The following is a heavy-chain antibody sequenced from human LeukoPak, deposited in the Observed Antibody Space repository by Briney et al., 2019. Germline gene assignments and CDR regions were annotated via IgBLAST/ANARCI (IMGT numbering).Heavy chain of an antibody. D-gene: IGHD2-8*01. Sequence: AGGSLRLSCVASGFTFSRYWMSWVRQAPGKGLEWVANIKQDGSEKYYVDSVKGRFTISRDNAKNSLYLQMNSLRAEDTAVYYWGEEGGNGFYYWGQGTLGTVSS. V-gene: IGHV3-7*01. J-gene: IGHJ4*03. CDR1: GFTFSRYW. CDR3: GEEGGNGFYY. CDR2: IKQDGSEK.